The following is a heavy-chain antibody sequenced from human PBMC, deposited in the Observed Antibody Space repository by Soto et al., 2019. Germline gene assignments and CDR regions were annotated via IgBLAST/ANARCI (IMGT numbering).Heavy chain of an antibody. CDR3: ARGRGYSYGLDP. CDR2: IYYSGTT. CDR1: GGNVGSYY. J-gene: IGHJ5*02. D-gene: IGHD5-18*01. V-gene: IGHV4-59*08. Sequence: SETHSLTSTVSGGNVGSYYWSWIRQPPGKGLEWIGYIYYSGTTNYNPSLKSRVTISLDTSKNQFSLSLSSVTAADTAVYYCARGRGYSYGLDPWGQGTLVTVSS.